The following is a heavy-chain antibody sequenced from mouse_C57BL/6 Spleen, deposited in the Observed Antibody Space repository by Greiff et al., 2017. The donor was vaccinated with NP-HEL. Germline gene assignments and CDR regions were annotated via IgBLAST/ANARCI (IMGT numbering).Heavy chain of an antibody. J-gene: IGHJ4*01. CDR1: GYTFTSYW. CDR3: ARVGGSGGYYAMDY. Sequence: QVQLKQPGAELVKPGASVKLSCKASGYTFTSYWMQWVKQRPGQGLEWIGEIDPSDSYTNYNQKFKGKATLTVDTSSSTAYMQLSSLTSEDSAVYYCARVGGSGGYYAMDYWGQGTSVTVSS. D-gene: IGHD4-1*01. CDR2: IDPSDSYT. V-gene: IGHV1-50*01.